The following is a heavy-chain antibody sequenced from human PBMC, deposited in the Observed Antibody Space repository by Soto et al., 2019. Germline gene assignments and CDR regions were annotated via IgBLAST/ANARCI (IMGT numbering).Heavy chain of an antibody. J-gene: IGHJ3*02. CDR3: ARYYDSSRYSPGDAFDI. V-gene: IGHV1-2*02. CDR1: GYTFTGYY. CDR2: INPNSGGT. D-gene: IGHD3-22*01. Sequence: ASVKVSCKASGYTFTGYYMHWVRQAPGQGLEWMGWINPNSGGTNYAQKFQGRVTMTRDTSISTAYMELSRLRSDDTAVYYCARYYDSSRYSPGDAFDIWGQGTMVTVSS.